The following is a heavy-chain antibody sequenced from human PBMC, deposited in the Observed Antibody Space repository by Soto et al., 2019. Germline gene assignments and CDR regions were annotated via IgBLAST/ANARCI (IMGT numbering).Heavy chain of an antibody. CDR3: ARGRRWVDILTGPAPRPPRYYYYCGMDV. D-gene: IGHD3-9*01. CDR2: ISYDGSNK. V-gene: IGHV3-30-3*01. Sequence: GGSLRLSCAASGFTFSSYAMHWVRQAPGKGLEWVAVISYDGSNKYYADSVKGRFTISRDNSKNTRYLQMNSLRAEDTAVYYCARGRRWVDILTGPAPRPPRYYYYCGMDVWGQGTTVTVSS. J-gene: IGHJ6*02. CDR1: GFTFSSYA.